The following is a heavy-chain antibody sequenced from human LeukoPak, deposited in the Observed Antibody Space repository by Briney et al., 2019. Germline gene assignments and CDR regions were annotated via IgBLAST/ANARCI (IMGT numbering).Heavy chain of an antibody. Sequence: PGGSLRLSCAASGFTFSSYGMHWVRQAPGKGLEWVAVIWYDGSNKYYADSVKGRFTISRDNSKNTLYLQMNSLRAEDTAVYYCARDIYYYDSSGYYLWGQEPWSPSPQ. V-gene: IGHV3-33*01. CDR2: IWYDGSNK. CDR3: ARDIYYYDSSGYYL. CDR1: GFTFSSYG. D-gene: IGHD3-22*01. J-gene: IGHJ4*02.